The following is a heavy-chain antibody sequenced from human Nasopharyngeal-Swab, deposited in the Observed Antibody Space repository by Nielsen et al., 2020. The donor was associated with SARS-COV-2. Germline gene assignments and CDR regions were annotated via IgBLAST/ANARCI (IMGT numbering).Heavy chain of an antibody. CDR3: ARNGFDLLLWNFYYYMDV. D-gene: IGHD2-15*01. V-gene: IGHV2-26*01. J-gene: IGHJ6*03. Sequence: SGPTMVKPTETDTLTCTVSGFSLTNRRRGVSWTRQPPGKALEWLANIFSNDDRSYSTSLKSRLTISKDTSKSQVFLTMTNMDPVDTATYYCARNGFDLLLWNFYYYMDVWGKGTTVTVSS. CDR2: IFSNDDR. CDR1: GFSLTNRRRG.